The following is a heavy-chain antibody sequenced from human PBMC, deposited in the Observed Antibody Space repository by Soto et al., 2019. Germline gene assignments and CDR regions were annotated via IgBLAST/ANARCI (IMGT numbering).Heavy chain of an antibody. D-gene: IGHD3-22*01. CDR2: RSGSGGST. CDR3: AKASRITMIVVVISENWFDP. Sequence: PGGSVRLSCAASGFTSSSYAMSCVRQAPGKWLEWGSARSGSGGSTYYADSVKGRFTISRDNSKNTLYLQMNSLRAEDTAVYYCAKASRITMIVVVISENWFDPWGQGTLVTVSS. CDR1: GFTSSSYA. V-gene: IGHV3-23*01. J-gene: IGHJ5*02.